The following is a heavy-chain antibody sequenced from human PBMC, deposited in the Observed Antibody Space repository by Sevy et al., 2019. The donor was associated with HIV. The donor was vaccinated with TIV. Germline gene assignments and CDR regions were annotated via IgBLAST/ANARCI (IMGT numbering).Heavy chain of an antibody. CDR3: ARDAPGYGGYSY. V-gene: IGHV3-7*01. Sequence: GGSLRLSCAASRFTFKTYWMSWVRQAPGKGLEWVGNIKEDGSAKYYADSVRGRFTISRDNAKNSLYLQMSSLRVEDTAVYYCARDAPGYGGYSYWGHGTLVTVSS. D-gene: IGHD1-26*01. J-gene: IGHJ4*01. CDR2: IKEDGSAK. CDR1: RFTFKTYW.